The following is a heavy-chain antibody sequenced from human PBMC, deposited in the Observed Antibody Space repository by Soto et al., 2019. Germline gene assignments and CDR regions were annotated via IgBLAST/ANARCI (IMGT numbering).Heavy chain of an antibody. CDR1: GFTFSSYA. CDR2: ISGSGGST. CDR3: AKDGRGYSYGYDY. V-gene: IGHV3-23*01. D-gene: IGHD5-18*01. J-gene: IGHJ4*02. Sequence: AGGSLRLSCAASGFTFSSYAMSWVRQAPGKGLEWVSAISGSGGSTYYADSVKGRFTISRDNSKNTLYLQMNSLRAEDTAVYYCAKDGRGYSYGYDYWGQGTLVTAPQ.